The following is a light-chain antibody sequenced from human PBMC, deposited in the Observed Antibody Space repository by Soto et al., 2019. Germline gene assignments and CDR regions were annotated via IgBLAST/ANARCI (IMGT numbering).Light chain of an antibody. Sequence: IAVTQSPTTLSVSPWERSTLACRASQSVSSNLAWYQQKPGQAPRLLIYGASTRATGIPARFSGSGSGTEFTLTISSLQSEDFAVYYCQQYNNWPHTFGQGTKVDIK. J-gene: IGKJ1*01. V-gene: IGKV3-15*01. CDR3: QQYNNWPHT. CDR2: GAS. CDR1: QSVSSN.